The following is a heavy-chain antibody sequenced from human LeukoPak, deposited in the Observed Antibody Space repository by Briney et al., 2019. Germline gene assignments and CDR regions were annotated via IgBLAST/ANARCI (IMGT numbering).Heavy chain of an antibody. Sequence: SQTLSLTCAISGDSVSSNSATWTWIRQPPGRGLEWIGYIYYSGSTNYNPSLKSRVTISVDTSKNQFSLKLSSVTAADTAVYYCARGGYDSSGYYPHFDYWGQGTLVTVSS. V-gene: IGHV4-61*01. CDR3: ARGGYDSSGYYPHFDY. CDR1: GDSVSSNSAT. CDR2: IYYSGST. J-gene: IGHJ4*02. D-gene: IGHD3-22*01.